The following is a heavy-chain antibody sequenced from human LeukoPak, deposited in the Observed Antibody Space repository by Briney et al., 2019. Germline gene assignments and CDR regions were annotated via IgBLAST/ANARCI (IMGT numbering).Heavy chain of an antibody. Sequence: GGSLRLSCAASGFTFSSYDMSWVRQAPGKGLEWVSGINKSGGGTYYTDSVKGRFTMSRDNSKNTLFLQMNSLRAEDTAVYYCAKVTWSSSGSDYWGRGTLVTVSS. V-gene: IGHV3-23*01. CDR1: GFTFSSYD. D-gene: IGHD6-19*01. CDR2: INKSGGGT. CDR3: AKVTWSSSGSDY. J-gene: IGHJ4*02.